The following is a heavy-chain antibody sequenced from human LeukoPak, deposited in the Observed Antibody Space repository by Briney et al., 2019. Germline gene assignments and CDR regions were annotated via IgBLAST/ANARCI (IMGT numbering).Heavy chain of an antibody. CDR1: GYTFTSYA. J-gene: IGHJ4*02. CDR3: ARNTETAIPLPYYFDY. CDR2: INTGNGNT. Sequence: ASVKVSCKASGYTFTSYAMHWVRQAPGQRLECMGWINTGNGNTKYSQKFQGRVTVTRDTSASTAYMDLSSLRSEDTAVYYCARNTETAIPLPYYFDYWGQGTLVTVSS. V-gene: IGHV1-3*04. D-gene: IGHD2-21*02.